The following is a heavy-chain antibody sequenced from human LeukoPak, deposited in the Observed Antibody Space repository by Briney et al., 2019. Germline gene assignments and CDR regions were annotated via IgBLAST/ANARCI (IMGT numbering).Heavy chain of an antibody. Sequence: PSETLSLTCTVAGGSISSTSYYWGWIRQPPGKGLEWIGSIYYSGATYYNPSLKSRAIISVDTSKDHLSLNLRSVTAADTAAYYCAKHSLRQGGPSGWFDPRGQGTLVNGFS. J-gene: IGHJ5*02. CDR1: GGSISSTSYY. CDR3: AKHSLRQGGPSGWFDP. V-gene: IGHV4-39*01. CDR2: IYYSGAT. D-gene: IGHD3-3*01.